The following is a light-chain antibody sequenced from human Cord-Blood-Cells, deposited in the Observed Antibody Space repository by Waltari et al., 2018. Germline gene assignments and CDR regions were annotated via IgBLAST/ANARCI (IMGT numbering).Light chain of an antibody. CDR3: SSYTSSSTNYV. V-gene: IGLV2-14*01. J-gene: IGLJ1*01. CDR1: SSHVGGYNY. CDR2: DVS. Sequence: QSALTQPASVSGSPGQSITISCTGPSSHVGGYNYVSWYQQHPGKAPKLMIYDVSNRPSGVSNRFSGSKSGNTASLTISGLQAEDEADYYCSSYTSSSTNYVFGTGTKVTVL.